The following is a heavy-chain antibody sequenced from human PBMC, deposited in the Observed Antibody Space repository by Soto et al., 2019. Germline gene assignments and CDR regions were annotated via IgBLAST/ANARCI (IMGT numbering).Heavy chain of an antibody. J-gene: IGHJ3*02. CDR3: ARAYFANYDGWSGYYIVSAFDI. CDR1: GYAFTSYG. D-gene: IGHD3-3*01. V-gene: IGHV1-18*01. CDR2: ISAYNGNT. Sequence: ASVKVSCKASGYAFTSYGISWVRQAPGQGLEWMGWISAYNGNTNYAQKLQGRVTMTTDTSTSTAYMELRSLRSDDTAVDYCARAYFANYDGWSGYYIVSAFDIWGQGTMVTVSS.